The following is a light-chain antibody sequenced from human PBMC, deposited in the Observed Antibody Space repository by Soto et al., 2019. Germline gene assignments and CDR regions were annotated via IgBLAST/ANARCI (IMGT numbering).Light chain of an antibody. CDR1: KLGDKY. CDR3: QVWDDNTKSEV. J-gene: IGLJ2*01. CDR2: QDT. V-gene: IGLV3-1*01. Sequence: SYELTQPPSVSVSPGQTANITCSGDKLGDKYACWYQQKPGQSPVLLIYQDTKRPSGIPERFSGSNSGTTATLTISGTQAMDEADYYRQVWDDNTKSEVFGGGTKLTVL.